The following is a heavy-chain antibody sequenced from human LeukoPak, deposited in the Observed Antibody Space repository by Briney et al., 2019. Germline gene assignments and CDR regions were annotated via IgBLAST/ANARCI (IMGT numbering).Heavy chain of an antibody. CDR1: GFTFSSYV. CDR3: AKGVSAVVPHALDS. Sequence: GGSLRPSCAASGFTFSSYVMNWVRQAPGKGLEWVSAVSGSGSSTYYADSVKGRFTISRDNSKNTLYLQMNSLRAEDTAVYYCAKGVSAVVPHALDSWGQGTLVTVSS. D-gene: IGHD2-15*01. J-gene: IGHJ4*02. CDR2: VSGSGSST. V-gene: IGHV3-23*01.